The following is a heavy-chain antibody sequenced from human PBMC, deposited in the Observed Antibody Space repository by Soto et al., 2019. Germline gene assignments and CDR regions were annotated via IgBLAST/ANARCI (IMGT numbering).Heavy chain of an antibody. Sequence: EVQLLESGGGLVQPGGSLRLSCAASGFTFSSYAMTWVRQAPGKGLEWVSAISGSGGSTYYADSVKGRFTISRDNSKTTLYLQMNSLRAEDTAVYYCAKDRAGRSGWGYFDNWGQGTLVTVSS. CDR2: ISGSGGST. V-gene: IGHV3-23*01. D-gene: IGHD6-19*01. CDR3: AKDRAGRSGWGYFDN. J-gene: IGHJ4*02. CDR1: GFTFSSYA.